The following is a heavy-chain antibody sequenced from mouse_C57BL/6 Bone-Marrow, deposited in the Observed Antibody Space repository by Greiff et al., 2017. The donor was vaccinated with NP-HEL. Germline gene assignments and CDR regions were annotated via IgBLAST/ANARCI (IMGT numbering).Heavy chain of an antibody. CDR1: GYAFTNYL. J-gene: IGHJ1*03. V-gene: IGHV1-54*01. Sequence: VQLQQSGAELVRPGTSVKVSCKASGYAFTNYLIEWVKQRPGQGLEWIGVINPGSGGTNYNEKFKGKATLTADKSSSTAYMQLSSLTSEDSAVYFRARFYWYLDVWDRGTTITVTA. CDR2: INPGSGGT. CDR3: ARFYWYLDV.